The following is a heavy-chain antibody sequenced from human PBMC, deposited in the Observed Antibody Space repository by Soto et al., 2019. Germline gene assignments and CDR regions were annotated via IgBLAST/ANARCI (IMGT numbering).Heavy chain of an antibody. D-gene: IGHD2-15*01. CDR1: AGSISSSNYY. CDR3: ARPPVAGRGGAFDI. J-gene: IGHJ3*02. V-gene: IGHV4-39*01. Sequence: QLQLQESGPGLVKPSEILSLTCTVSAGSISSSNYYWGWIRQPPGKGMEWIGNIYYSGSTYYNPSLKSRVTISINTSKNQFSLRLTSVTAADTAVYYCARPPVAGRGGAFDIWGQGTMVIVSS. CDR2: IYYSGST.